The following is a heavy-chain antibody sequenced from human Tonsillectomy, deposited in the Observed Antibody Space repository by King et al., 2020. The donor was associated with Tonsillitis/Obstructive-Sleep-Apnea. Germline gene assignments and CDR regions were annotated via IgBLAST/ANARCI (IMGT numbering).Heavy chain of an antibody. CDR1: GFTFSSYS. J-gene: IGHJ4*02. Sequence: VQLVESGGGLVKPGGSLRLSCAASGFTFSSYSMNWVRQAPGKGLEWVSSISSNSSYIYYADSVKGRFTISRDNAKNSLYLQMNSLRAEDTAVYYCARDNTRYCSSTSCYQPHDYWGQGTLVTVSS. D-gene: IGHD2-2*01. CDR3: ARDNTRYCSSTSCYQPHDY. V-gene: IGHV3-21*01. CDR2: ISSNSSYI.